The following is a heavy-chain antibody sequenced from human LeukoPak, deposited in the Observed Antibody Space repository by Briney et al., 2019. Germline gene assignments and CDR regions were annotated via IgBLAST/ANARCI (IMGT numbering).Heavy chain of an antibody. CDR1: GFTFSNYG. CDR3: AKAWSGSYTFDY. D-gene: IGHD1-26*01. Sequence: PRGSLRLSCAASGFTFSNYGMSWVRQAPGKGLEWVSAISGSGGSTYYADSVKGRFTISRDNSKNTLYLQMNSLRAEDTAVYYCAKAWSGSYTFDYWGQGTLVTVSS. V-gene: IGHV3-23*01. CDR2: ISGSGGST. J-gene: IGHJ4*02.